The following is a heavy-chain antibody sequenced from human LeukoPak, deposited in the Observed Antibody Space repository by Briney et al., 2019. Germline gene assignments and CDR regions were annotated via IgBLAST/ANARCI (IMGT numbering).Heavy chain of an antibody. CDR2: INHSGST. D-gene: IGHD6-13*01. Sequence: PSETLSLTCAVYGGSFSGYYWSWIRQPPGKGLEWIGEINHSGSTNYNPPLKSRVTISVDTSKNQFSLKLSSVTAADTAVYYCASIREGSSWYRQRFDYWGQGTLVTVSS. V-gene: IGHV4-34*01. J-gene: IGHJ4*02. CDR3: ASIREGSSWYRQRFDY. CDR1: GGSFSGYY.